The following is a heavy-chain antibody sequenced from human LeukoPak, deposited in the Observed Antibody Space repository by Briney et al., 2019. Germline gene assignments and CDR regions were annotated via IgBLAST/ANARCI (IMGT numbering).Heavy chain of an antibody. J-gene: IGHJ4*02. D-gene: IGHD3-10*01. Sequence: ASVKVSCKASGYTFTSYAMNWVRQAPGQGLEWMGWINTNTGNPTYAQGFTGRFVFSLDTSVSTAYLQISSLKAEDTAVYYCARERVLLWFGDRSGLDYWGQGTLVTVSS. CDR2: INTNTGNP. CDR1: GYTFTSYA. CDR3: ARERVLLWFGDRSGLDY. V-gene: IGHV7-4-1*02.